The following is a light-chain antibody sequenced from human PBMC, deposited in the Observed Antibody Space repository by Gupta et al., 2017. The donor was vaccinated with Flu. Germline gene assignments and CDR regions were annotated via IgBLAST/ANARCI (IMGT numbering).Light chain of an antibody. CDR1: SSDIGAYNY. J-gene: IGLJ1*01. CDR3: SSYTGSNTLYV. Sequence: QSALTQPASVSGSPGRSITISCTGTSSDIGAYNYVSWYQHHPGKAPKLVIYGVSNRPSGVSNRFSGSKSGNTASLTISGLQAEDEADYYCSSYTGSNTLYVFGTGTKVTV. CDR2: GVS. V-gene: IGLV2-14*01.